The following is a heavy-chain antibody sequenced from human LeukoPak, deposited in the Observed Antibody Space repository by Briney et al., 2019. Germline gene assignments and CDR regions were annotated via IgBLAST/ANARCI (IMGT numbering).Heavy chain of an antibody. CDR1: GGSISSYY. CDR2: IYHSGST. CDR3: ARVWGSIAARRIDY. V-gene: IGHV4-59*12. D-gene: IGHD6-6*01. Sequence: SETLSLTCTVSGGSISSYYWSWIRQPPGKGLEWIGYIYHSGSTYYNPSLKSRVTISVDRSKNQFSLKLSSVTAADTAVYYCARVWGSIAARRIDYWGQGTLVTVSS. J-gene: IGHJ4*02.